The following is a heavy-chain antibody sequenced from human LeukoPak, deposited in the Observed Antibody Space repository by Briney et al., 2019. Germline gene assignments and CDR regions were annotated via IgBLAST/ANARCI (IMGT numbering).Heavy chain of an antibody. V-gene: IGHV4-39*01. CDR1: GVSIISSSYY. CDR3: ARHRIVVTAIRPNWFDP. D-gene: IGHD2-21*02. J-gene: IGHJ5*02. CDR2: IYYSGST. Sequence: PSETLSLTCTVSGVSIISSSYYWGWIRQPPGKGLEWIGSIYYSGSTYYNPSLKSRVTISVDTSKNQFSLKLSSVTAADTAVYYSARHRIVVTAIRPNWFDPWGQGTLVTVSS.